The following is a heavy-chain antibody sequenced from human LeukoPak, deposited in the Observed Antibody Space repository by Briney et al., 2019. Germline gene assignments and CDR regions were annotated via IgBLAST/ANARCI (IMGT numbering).Heavy chain of an antibody. D-gene: IGHD5-12*01. J-gene: IGHJ4*02. CDR1: GFTFSSYS. V-gene: IGHV3-21*01. Sequence: GGSLRLSCAASGFTFSSYSMNWVRQAPGKGLEWVSSISSSSSYIYYADSVKGRFTISRDNAKNSLYLQMNSLRAEDMAVYYCARDGETSGYDSGSFDYWGQGTLVTVSS. CDR2: ISSSSSYI. CDR3: ARDGETSGYDSGSFDY.